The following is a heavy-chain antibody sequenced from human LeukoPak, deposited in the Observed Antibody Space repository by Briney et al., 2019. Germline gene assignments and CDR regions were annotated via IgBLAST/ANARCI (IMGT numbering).Heavy chain of an antibody. Sequence: PGGSLRLSCAASGFTFSSYWMSWVRQAPGKGLEWVANIKQDGSEKYYVDSVKGRFTISRDNAKNSLYLQMNSLRAEDTAVYYCARDQIAVAGQYYYYYYMDVWGKGTTVTISS. J-gene: IGHJ6*03. CDR1: GFTFSSYW. V-gene: IGHV3-7*01. D-gene: IGHD6-19*01. CDR2: IKQDGSEK. CDR3: ARDQIAVAGQYYYYYYMDV.